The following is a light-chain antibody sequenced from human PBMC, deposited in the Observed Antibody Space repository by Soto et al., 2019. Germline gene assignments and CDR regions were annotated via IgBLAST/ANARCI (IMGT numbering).Light chain of an antibody. CDR3: QSYDISLSGSVYV. CDR1: SSNIGAGYD. CDR2: GNS. V-gene: IGLV1-40*01. Sequence: QSVLTQPPSVSGAPGQRVTISCTGSSSNIGAGYDVHWYQQLPGTAPKLLIYGNSNRPSGVPDRFSGSKSGTSASLAITGLQAQDEADYYCQSYDISLSGSVYVFGTGTKVTVL. J-gene: IGLJ1*01.